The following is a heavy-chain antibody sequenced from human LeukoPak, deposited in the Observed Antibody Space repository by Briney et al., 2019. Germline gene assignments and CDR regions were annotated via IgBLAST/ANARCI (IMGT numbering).Heavy chain of an antibody. J-gene: IGHJ4*02. CDR3: ARDSDYYSSGWSPWDY. V-gene: IGHV3-9*01. Sequence: PGRSLRLSCAASGFTFDDYAMHWVRQAPGKGLEWVSGISWNSGSIGYADSVKGRFTISRDNAKNSLYLQMKSLRAEDTALYYCARDSDYYSSGWSPWDYWGQGTLVTVSS. CDR2: ISWNSGSI. D-gene: IGHD6-19*01. CDR1: GFTFDDYA.